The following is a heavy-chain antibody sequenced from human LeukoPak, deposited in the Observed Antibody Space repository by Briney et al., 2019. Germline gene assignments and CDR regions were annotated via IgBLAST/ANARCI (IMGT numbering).Heavy chain of an antibody. Sequence: SETLSLTCTVSGGSISSGGYYWSWIRQHPGKGLEWIGYIYNSGSTYSNPSLKSRVTISVDTSKNQFSLNLSSVTAADTAVYYCARYCSSTNCYKGGFDPWGQGTLVTVSS. J-gene: IGHJ5*02. CDR1: GGSISSGGYY. D-gene: IGHD2-2*02. CDR2: IYNSGST. V-gene: IGHV4-31*03. CDR3: ARYCSSTNCYKGGFDP.